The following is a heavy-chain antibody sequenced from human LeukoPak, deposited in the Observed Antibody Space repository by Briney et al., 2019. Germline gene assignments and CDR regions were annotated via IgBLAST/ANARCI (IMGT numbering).Heavy chain of an antibody. D-gene: IGHD4-17*01. CDR2: ISSNGGST. CDR3: VKDPMTTMTSHFDY. V-gene: IGHV3-64D*06. J-gene: IGHJ4*02. CDR1: GFTFSSYA. Sequence: PGGSLRLSCSASGFTFSSYAMEWVRQVPGKGLEYVSGISSNGGSTYYADSVKGRFTISRDNSKNTLYLQMSSLRAEDTAVYYCVKDPMTTMTSHFDYWGQGTLVTVSS.